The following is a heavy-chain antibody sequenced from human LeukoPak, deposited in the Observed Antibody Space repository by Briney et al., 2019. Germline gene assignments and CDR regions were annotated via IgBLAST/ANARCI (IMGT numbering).Heavy chain of an antibody. CDR3: ARVSHYYDSSGYPVYFDY. Sequence: SETLSLTCTVSGGSISSSSYYWGWIRQPPGKGLEWIGSIYYSGSTYYNPSLKSRVTISVDTSKNQSSLKLSSVTAADTAVYYCARVSHYYDSSGYPVYFDYWGQGTLVTVSS. D-gene: IGHD3-22*01. CDR1: GGSISSSSYY. CDR2: IYYSGST. V-gene: IGHV4-39*07. J-gene: IGHJ4*02.